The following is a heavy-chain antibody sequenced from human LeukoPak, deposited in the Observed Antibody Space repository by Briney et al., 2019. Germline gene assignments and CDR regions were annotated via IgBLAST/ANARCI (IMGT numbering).Heavy chain of an antibody. CDR3: AKPTHARGGPWFDP. CDR2: ISSSSSYR. V-gene: IGHV3-21*01. J-gene: IGHJ5*02. Sequence: GGSLRLSCAASGFTFSSYSMNWVRQAPGKGLEWVSSISSSSSYRYYADSVKGRFTISRDNAKNSLYLQMNSLRAEDTAVYYCAKPTHARGGPWFDPWGQGTLVTVSS. D-gene: IGHD1-14*01. CDR1: GFTFSSYS.